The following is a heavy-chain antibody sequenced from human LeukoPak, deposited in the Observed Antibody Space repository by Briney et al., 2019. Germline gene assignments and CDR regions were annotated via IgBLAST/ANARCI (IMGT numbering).Heavy chain of an antibody. V-gene: IGHV3-21*01. CDR2: ISSSSSYI. Sequence: PGGSLRLSCAASGFTLSSYSMNWVRQAPGKGLEWVSSISSSSSYIYYADSVKGRFTISRDNAKNSLYLQMNSLRAEDTAVYYCARGRYCSSTSCYFAGYYYYGMDVWGQGTTVTVSS. CDR1: GFTLSSYS. CDR3: ARGRYCSSTSCYFAGYYYYGMDV. J-gene: IGHJ6*02. D-gene: IGHD2-2*01.